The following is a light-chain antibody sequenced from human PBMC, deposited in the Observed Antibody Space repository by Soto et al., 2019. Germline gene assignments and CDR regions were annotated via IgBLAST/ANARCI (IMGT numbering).Light chain of an antibody. CDR2: LNNAGSH. CDR3: QTWATGPWV. J-gene: IGLJ3*02. CDR1: SGHSIYA. V-gene: IGLV4-69*01. Sequence: QLVLTQSPSASASLGASVKLTCTLTSGHSIYAIAWHQQQPEKGPRFLMKLNNAGSHTKGDGIPDRFSGSSSGAEWYLTISSLQSEDEADYYCQTWATGPWVFGGGTKVTVL.